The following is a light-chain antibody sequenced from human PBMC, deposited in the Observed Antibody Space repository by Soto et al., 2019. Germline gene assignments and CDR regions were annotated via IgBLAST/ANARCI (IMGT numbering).Light chain of an antibody. Sequence: DIQMTQSPSTLSPSVADRVTITCRGSQSISYWLAWYQQKPGNAPKLLIYAASSLASGVPYRFSGGGSGTDFTLTISSLEPDDSAGYYCQQYTSYSKTFGRGTKVEIK. V-gene: IGKV1-5*01. J-gene: IGKJ1*01. CDR2: AAS. CDR1: QSISYW. CDR3: QQYTSYSKT.